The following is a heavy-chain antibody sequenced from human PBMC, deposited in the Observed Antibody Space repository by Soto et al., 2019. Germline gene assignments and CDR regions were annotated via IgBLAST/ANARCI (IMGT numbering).Heavy chain of an antibody. D-gene: IGHD3-3*01. J-gene: IGHJ3*02. CDR2: ISGSGGST. Sequence: PGGSLRLSCAASEFTFSNFGMHWVRQAPGKGLEWVSAISGSGGSTYYADSVKGRFTISRDNSKNTLYLQMNSLRAEDTAVYYCAKDSVTIFGVVIGANAFDIWGQGTMVTVSS. CDR3: AKDSVTIFGVVIGANAFDI. V-gene: IGHV3-23*01. CDR1: EFTFSNFG.